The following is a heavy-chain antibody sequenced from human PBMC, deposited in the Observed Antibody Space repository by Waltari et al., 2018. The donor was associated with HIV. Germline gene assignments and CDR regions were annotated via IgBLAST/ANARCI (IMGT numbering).Heavy chain of an antibody. V-gene: IGHV3-53*01. Sequence: EVQLVESGGGLIQPGGSLRLSRAASGFTVSSQYMSWVRQAPGKGLVWVSVIYSSGKTYYADSVKVRFTISRDNSKNTLYLQMNRLRVEDTAVYYCDMYYYDSSGYSAAVWGQGTTVTVSS. CDR2: IYSSGKT. D-gene: IGHD3-22*01. J-gene: IGHJ6*02. CDR1: GFTVSSQY. CDR3: DMYYYDSSGYSAAV.